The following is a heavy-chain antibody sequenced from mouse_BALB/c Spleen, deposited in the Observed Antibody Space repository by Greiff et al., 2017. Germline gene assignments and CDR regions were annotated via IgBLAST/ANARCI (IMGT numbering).Heavy chain of an antibody. CDR1: GYSITSGYY. V-gene: IGHV3-6*02. D-gene: IGHD1-1*01. CDR3: ARGEDYGSSYYAMDY. J-gene: IGHJ4*01. Sequence: EVKLMESGPGLVKPSQSLSLTCSVTGYSITSGYYWNWIRQFPGNKLEWMGYISYDGSNNYNPSLKNRISITRDTSKNQFFLKLNSVTTEDTATYYCARGEDYGSSYYAMDYWGQGTSVTVSS. CDR2: ISYDGSN.